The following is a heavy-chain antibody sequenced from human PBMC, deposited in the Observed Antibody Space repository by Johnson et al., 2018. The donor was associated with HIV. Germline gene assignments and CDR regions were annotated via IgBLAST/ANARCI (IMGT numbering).Heavy chain of an antibody. CDR1: GFTLSSYW. Sequence: VQLVESGGGLVQPGGSLRLSCAASGFTLSSYWMHWVRQVPGKGPVWVSRINSDGSSAAYADSVKGRFTISRDGAKNTLYLQMNSLRAEDTAVYYCAKDRYGGSYPDAFDIWGQGTMVTVSS. CDR3: AKDRYGGSYPDAFDI. J-gene: IGHJ3*02. D-gene: IGHD1-26*01. V-gene: IGHV3-74*01. CDR2: INSDGSSA.